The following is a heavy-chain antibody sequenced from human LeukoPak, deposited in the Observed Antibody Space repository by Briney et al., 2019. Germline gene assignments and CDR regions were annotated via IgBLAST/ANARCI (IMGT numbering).Heavy chain of an antibody. D-gene: IGHD6-6*01. CDR2: ISSSGSTI. Sequence: PGGSLRLSCAASGFTFSSYEMNWVRQAPGKGLEWVSYISSSGSTIYYADSVKGRFTISRDNAKNSLYLQMNSLRADDTAVYYCARSHSSSSFFDYWGQGTLVTVSS. CDR3: ARSHSSSSFFDY. CDR1: GFTFSSYE. J-gene: IGHJ4*02. V-gene: IGHV3-48*03.